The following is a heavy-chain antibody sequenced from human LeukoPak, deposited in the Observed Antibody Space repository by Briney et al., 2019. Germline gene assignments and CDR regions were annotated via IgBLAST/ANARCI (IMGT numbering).Heavy chain of an antibody. CDR2: INHSGST. CDR1: GGSFSGYY. CDR3: ARRWGSFYCYYMDV. V-gene: IGHV4-34*01. J-gene: IGHJ6*03. D-gene: IGHD3-16*01. Sequence: SETLSLTCAVYGGSFSGYYWSWIRQPPGKGLEWIGEINHSGSTNYNPSLKSRVTISVDTSKNQFSLKLSSVTAADTAVYYCARRWGSFYCYYMDVWGKGTTVTISS.